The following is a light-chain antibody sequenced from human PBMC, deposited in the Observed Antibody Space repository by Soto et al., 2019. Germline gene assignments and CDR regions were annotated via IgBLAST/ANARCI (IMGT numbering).Light chain of an antibody. J-gene: IGLJ1*01. CDR2: DVS. CDR3: ISYTGSITLGV. Sequence: QSALTQPASVSGSPGQSITISCIGISSDVGSFNYVSWHQHHPGKAPKLMIYDVSNRPSGVGIRSSDSKSGNTASLDISGLQAEDEAYYCIISYTGSITLGVFRTGTKLTV. V-gene: IGLV2-14*03. CDR1: SSDVGSFNY.